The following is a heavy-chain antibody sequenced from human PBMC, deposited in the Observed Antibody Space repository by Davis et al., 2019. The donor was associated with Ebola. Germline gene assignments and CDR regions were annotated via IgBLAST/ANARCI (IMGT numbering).Heavy chain of an antibody. J-gene: IGHJ3*02. D-gene: IGHD3-22*01. CDR1: GLTFSRHS. Sequence: PGGSLRLSCAASGLTFSRHSLNWVRQAPGKGLECVASISASDLDPYYADSVKGRFTISRDNAKNSLYLQMNSLRAEDTGVYYCARGQIEVGRVGAFDIWGQGTKVTVSS. CDR2: ISASDLDP. CDR3: ARGQIEVGRVGAFDI. V-gene: IGHV3-21*01.